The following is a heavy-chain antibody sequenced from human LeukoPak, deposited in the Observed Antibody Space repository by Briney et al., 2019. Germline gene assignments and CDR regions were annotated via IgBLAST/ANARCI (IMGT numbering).Heavy chain of an antibody. V-gene: IGHV4-38-2*02. Sequence: SETLFLTCAVSGYSISSGYYWGWIRQPPGKGLEWIGSIYHSGSTYYNPSLKSRVTISVDTSKNQFSLKLSSVTAADTAVYYCARDSSSWMFDYWGQGTLVTVSS. D-gene: IGHD6-13*01. J-gene: IGHJ4*02. CDR1: GYSISSGYY. CDR2: IYHSGST. CDR3: ARDSSSWMFDY.